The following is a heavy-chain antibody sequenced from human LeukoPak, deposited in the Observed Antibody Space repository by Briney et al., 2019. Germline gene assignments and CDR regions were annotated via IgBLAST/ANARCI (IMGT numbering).Heavy chain of an antibody. CDR3: ARVPAGVIGMKDAFDI. Sequence: GGSLRLSCAASGFTLRSYSMNWVRQAPGKGLEWVSSISSSSIYIYFADSLKGRFTISRDNARNSLFLQMNSLRAEDTAVYCCARVPAGVIGMKDAFDIWGQGTMVTASS. J-gene: IGHJ3*02. D-gene: IGHD3-16*02. CDR2: ISSSSIYI. V-gene: IGHV3-21*01. CDR1: GFTLRSYS.